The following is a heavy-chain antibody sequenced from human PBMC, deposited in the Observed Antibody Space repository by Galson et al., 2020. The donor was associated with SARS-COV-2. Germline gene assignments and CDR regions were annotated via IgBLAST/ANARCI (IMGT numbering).Heavy chain of an antibody. D-gene: IGHD3-10*01. CDR1: GYTFSGHY. CDR2: INPNSGDT. J-gene: IGHJ5*02. Sequence: ASVKVSCKASGYTFSGHYTHWVRLAPGQGLEWMGRINPNSGDTDVAQKFQGRVTMTTDTSLTTAYMELSRLTSDDTAVYYCTRGSNSSPFYHFDPWGQGTLVTVSS. CDR3: TRGSNSSPFYHFDP. V-gene: IGHV1-2*06.